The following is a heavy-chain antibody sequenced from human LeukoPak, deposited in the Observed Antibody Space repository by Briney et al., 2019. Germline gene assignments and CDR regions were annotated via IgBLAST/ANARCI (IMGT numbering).Heavy chain of an antibody. J-gene: IGHJ3*02. V-gene: IGHV1-2*02. D-gene: IGHD6-19*01. CDR2: INPNSGGT. CDR3: ARDAAGNDAFDI. Sequence: ASVKVSCKASGYTFTGYYMHWVRQAPGQGLEWMGSINPNSGGTNYAQKFQGRVTMTRDTSISTAYMELSRLRSDDTAVYYCARDAAGNDAFDIWGQGTMVTVSS. CDR1: GYTFTGYY.